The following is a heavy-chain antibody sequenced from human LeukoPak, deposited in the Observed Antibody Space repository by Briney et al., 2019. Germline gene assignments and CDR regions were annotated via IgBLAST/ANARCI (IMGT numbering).Heavy chain of an antibody. CDR1: GGSFSGYY. CDR3: ARFYDFWRGYYRGGGYFDY. Sequence: PSETLSLTCAVYGGSFSGYYWSWIRQPPGKGLECIGEINHSGSTNYNPSLKSRVTISVDTSKNQFSLKLSSVTAADTAVYYCARFYDFWRGYYRGGGYFDYWGQGTLVTVSS. V-gene: IGHV4-34*01. CDR2: INHSGST. D-gene: IGHD3-3*01. J-gene: IGHJ4*02.